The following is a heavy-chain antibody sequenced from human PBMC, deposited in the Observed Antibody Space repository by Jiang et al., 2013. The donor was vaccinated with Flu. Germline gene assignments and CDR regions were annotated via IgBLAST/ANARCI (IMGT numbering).Heavy chain of an antibody. CDR3: ARGSRMAY. J-gene: IGHJ4*02. D-gene: IGHD2-8*01. CDR2: INHSGST. V-gene: IGHV4-34*01. CDR1: GGSFSGYY. Sequence: KPSETLSLTCAVYGGSFSGYYWSWIRQPQEGAGWIGEINHSGSTNYNPSLKSRVTISVDTSKNQFSLKLSSVTAADTAVYYCARGSRMAYWGQGTLVTVSS.